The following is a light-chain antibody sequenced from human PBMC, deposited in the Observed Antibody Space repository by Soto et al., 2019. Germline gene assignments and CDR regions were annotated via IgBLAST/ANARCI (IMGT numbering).Light chain of an antibody. CDR2: GAS. Sequence: EIVLTQSPGTLPLSPGERATLSCRASQSVSSSYLAWYQQKHGQAPRLLIYGASSRGTGVPDRFSGSGSGTDFTLTISRLEPEDFAVYYCQQYSSSPQTFGQGTKLEIK. J-gene: IGKJ2*01. V-gene: IGKV3-20*01. CDR3: QQYSSSPQT. CDR1: QSVSSSY.